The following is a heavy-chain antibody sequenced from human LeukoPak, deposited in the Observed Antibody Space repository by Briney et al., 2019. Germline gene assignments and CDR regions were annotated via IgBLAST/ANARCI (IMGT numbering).Heavy chain of an antibody. V-gene: IGHV3-53*01. D-gene: IGHD3-22*01. J-gene: IGHJ4*02. Sequence: GGSLRLSCAASGFTFSSNYMSWVRQAPGKGLEWVSVIYSGGSTYYADSVKGRFTISRDNSKNTLYLQMNSLRAEDTAVYYCARDYYDSSGRNSFDYWGQGTLVTVSS. CDR2: IYSGGST. CDR3: ARDYYDSSGRNSFDY. CDR1: GFTFSSNY.